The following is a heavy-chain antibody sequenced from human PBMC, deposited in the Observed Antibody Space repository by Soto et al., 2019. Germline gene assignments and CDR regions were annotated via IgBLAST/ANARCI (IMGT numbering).Heavy chain of an antibody. CDR3: ARGRGYSYGYPDYYYYGMAV. Sequence: GASVKVSCKASGYTFTSYYMHWVRQAPGQGLEWMGIINPSGGSTSYAQKFQGRVTMTRDTSTSTVYMELSSLRSEDTAVYYCARGRGYSYGYPDYYYYGMAVWGQGTTVTVSS. V-gene: IGHV1-46*01. J-gene: IGHJ6*02. D-gene: IGHD5-18*01. CDR2: INPSGGST. CDR1: GYTFTSYY.